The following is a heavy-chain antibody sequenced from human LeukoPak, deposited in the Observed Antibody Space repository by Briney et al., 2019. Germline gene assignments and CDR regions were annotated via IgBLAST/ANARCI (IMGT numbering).Heavy chain of an antibody. CDR2: ISLDSGGT. Sequence: GASVAVSCKASGHTFTGYYMHWVRQAPGQGLEWKGWISLDSGGTNSAQTFPGRVTMTRDTPISTAYMDLSSLRSDDTAVYYCARTYSSSSVFDYWGQGTLVTVSS. D-gene: IGHD6-6*01. V-gene: IGHV1-2*02. J-gene: IGHJ4*02. CDR1: GHTFTGYY. CDR3: ARTYSSSSVFDY.